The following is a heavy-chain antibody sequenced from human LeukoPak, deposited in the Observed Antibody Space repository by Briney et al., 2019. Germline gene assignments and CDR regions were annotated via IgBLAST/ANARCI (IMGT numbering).Heavy chain of an antibody. CDR1: GFTFSSYA. CDR2: ISGTGDST. Sequence: PGGSLRLSCAASGFTFSSYAMSWVRQAPGKGLEWVSAISGTGDSTYYADSVKGRFTISRDNSKNTLYLQMNSLRAEDTAVYYCARSSGYYPYFDAFDIWGQGTMFTVSS. D-gene: IGHD3-22*01. CDR3: ARSSGYYPYFDAFDI. J-gene: IGHJ3*02. V-gene: IGHV3-23*01.